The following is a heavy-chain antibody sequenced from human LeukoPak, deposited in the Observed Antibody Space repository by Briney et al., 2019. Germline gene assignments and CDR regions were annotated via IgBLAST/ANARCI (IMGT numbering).Heavy chain of an antibody. CDR3: TREGGGYEIDY. V-gene: IGHV3-33*01. D-gene: IGHD5-12*01. CDR2: ITSDGSIQ. J-gene: IGHJ4*02. CDR1: GCTFSSYG. Sequence: PGGSLRLSCVTSGCTFSSYGMHWVRQAPGKGLQWVARITSDGSIQQYADSVRGRFTISRDSSKNALYLQMNSLGAEDTAMYSCTREGGGYEIDYWGQGTLVIVSS.